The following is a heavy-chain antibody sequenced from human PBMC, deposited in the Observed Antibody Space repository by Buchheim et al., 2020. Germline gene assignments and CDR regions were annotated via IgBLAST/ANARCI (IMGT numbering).Heavy chain of an antibody. CDR1: GFTFSNAW. J-gene: IGHJ4*02. D-gene: IGHD2-2*01. CDR3: TTDPDIVVVPAARRFDY. Sequence: EVQLVESGGGLVKPGGSLRLSCAASGFTFSNAWMSWVRQAPGKGLEWVGRIKSKTDGGTTDYAAPVKGRVTILRDDLKNTLYLQMNSLKTEDTAVYYCTTDPDIVVVPAARRFDYWGQGTL. CDR2: IKSKTDGGTT. V-gene: IGHV3-15*01.